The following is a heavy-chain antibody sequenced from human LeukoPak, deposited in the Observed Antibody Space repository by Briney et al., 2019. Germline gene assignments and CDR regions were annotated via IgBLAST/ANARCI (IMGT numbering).Heavy chain of an antibody. CDR3: ARDGEDYGGNAGAFDI. CDR1: GFTFSSYA. V-gene: IGHV3-66*01. CDR2: IYSGGST. Sequence: GGSLRLSCAASGFTFSSYAMSWVRQAPGKGLEWVSVIYSGGSTYYADSVKGRFTISRDNSKNTLYLQMNSLRAEDTAVYYCARDGEDYGGNAGAFDIWGQGTMVTVSS. J-gene: IGHJ3*02. D-gene: IGHD4-23*01.